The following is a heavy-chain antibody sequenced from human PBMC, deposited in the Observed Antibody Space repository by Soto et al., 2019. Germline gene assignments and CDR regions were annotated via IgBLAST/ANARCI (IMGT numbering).Heavy chain of an antibody. V-gene: IGHV3-23*01. CDR1: GFSFSTCA. J-gene: IGHJ4*02. D-gene: IGHD2-2*01. CDR2: ISASGGRT. CDR3: AKASYATPTAQGQLDH. Sequence: EVQLLESGGTLVQPGGSLRLSCVASGFSFSTCAMSWVRQAPGKGLEWVSGISASGGRTYFADSVKGRFTVSRDNSNNTLVLQLNRLRDDDTAVYYCAKASYATPTAQGQLDHWGQGTLVTVSS.